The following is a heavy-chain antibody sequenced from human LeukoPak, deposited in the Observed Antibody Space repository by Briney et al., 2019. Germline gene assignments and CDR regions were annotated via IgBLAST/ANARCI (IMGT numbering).Heavy chain of an antibody. CDR1: GGSFSGYY. CDR3: ARHLKGWVAGPEYFQH. D-gene: IGHD6-19*01. J-gene: IGHJ1*01. V-gene: IGHV4-34*01. Sequence: KPSETLSLTCAVYGGSFSGYYWSWIRQPPGKGLEWIGSIYYSGSTYYNPSLKSRVTISVDTSKNQFSLKLSSVTAADTAVYYCARHLKGWVAGPEYFQHWGQGTLVTVSS. CDR2: IYYSGST.